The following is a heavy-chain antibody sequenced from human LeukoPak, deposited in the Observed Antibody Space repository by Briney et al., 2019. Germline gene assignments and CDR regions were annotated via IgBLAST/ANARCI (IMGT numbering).Heavy chain of an antibody. CDR2: IYYSGST. CDR1: GGSISSSSYY. D-gene: IGHD6-6*01. J-gene: IGHJ4*02. CDR3: ATRYSSSSDY. V-gene: IGHV4-39*01. Sequence: PETLSLTCTVSGGSISSSSYYWGWIRQPPGTGLEWIGSIYYSGSTYYNPSLKSRVTISVDTSKNQFSLKLSSVTAADTAVYYCATRYSSSSDYWGQGTLVTVSS.